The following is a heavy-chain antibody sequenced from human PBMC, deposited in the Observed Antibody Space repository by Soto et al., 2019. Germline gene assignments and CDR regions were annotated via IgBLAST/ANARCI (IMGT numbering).Heavy chain of an antibody. Sequence: QVQLVQSGAEVKKPGSSVKVSCKASGGTFSSYAINWVRQAPGQGLEWMGGIIPIFATADYAQKFQGRVTITADECTSTAYMELSGVRSEDTAVYYCAQCLLGVNYYYGMDVWGQGTTVTVSS. CDR1: GGTFSSYA. D-gene: IGHD3-16*01. V-gene: IGHV1-69*12. CDR3: AQCLLGVNYYYGMDV. J-gene: IGHJ6*02. CDR2: IIPIFATA.